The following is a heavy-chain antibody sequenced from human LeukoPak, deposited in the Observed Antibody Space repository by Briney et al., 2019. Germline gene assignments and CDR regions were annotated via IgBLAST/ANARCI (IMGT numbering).Heavy chain of an antibody. V-gene: IGHV4-38-2*02. Sequence: SETLSLTCTISGYSISSGYYWGWIRQPPGKGLEWIGSIYHSGSTYYNPSLKSRVTISLDTSENQFSLKLSSVTAADTAVYYCSRIQQWLGLPMDVWGKGTTVTVSS. J-gene: IGHJ6*03. CDR1: GYSISSGYY. CDR2: IYHSGST. D-gene: IGHD6-19*01. CDR3: SRIQQWLGLPMDV.